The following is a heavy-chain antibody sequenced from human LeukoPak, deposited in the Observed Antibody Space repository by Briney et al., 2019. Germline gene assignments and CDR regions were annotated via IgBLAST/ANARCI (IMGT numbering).Heavy chain of an antibody. CDR3: ARVVSSRSTVGFDP. D-gene: IGHD5/OR15-5a*01. CDR2: ITTGRTV. V-gene: IGHV3-11*04. CDR1: GFNFNDYY. J-gene: IGHJ5*02. Sequence: GGSLRLSCAASGFNFNDYYMSWIRQAPGKGLEWVSYITTGRTVSYSDSVKGRFTISRDNSKNSLFLKMKSLRVEDPAVYYCARVVSSRSTVGFDPWGQGTLVTVYS.